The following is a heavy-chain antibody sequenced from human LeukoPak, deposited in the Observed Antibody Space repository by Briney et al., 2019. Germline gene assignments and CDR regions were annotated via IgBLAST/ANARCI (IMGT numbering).Heavy chain of an antibody. CDR1: GFTVSSNY. V-gene: IGHV3-53*01. D-gene: IGHD4-17*01. CDR3: ARARRHDYGDYGGAFDY. Sequence: GGSLRLSCAASGFTVSSNYMSWVRQAPGKGLEWVSVIYSGGSTYYADSVKGRFTISRDYSENMLYLYMNSLRAEDTAVYYCARARRHDYGDYGGAFDYWGQGTLVTVSS. CDR2: IYSGGST. J-gene: IGHJ4*02.